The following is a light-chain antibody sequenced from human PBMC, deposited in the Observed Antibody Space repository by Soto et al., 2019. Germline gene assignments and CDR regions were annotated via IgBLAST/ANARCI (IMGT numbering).Light chain of an antibody. CDR2: EGS. J-gene: IGLJ3*02. Sequence: QSVLTQPASVSGSPEQSITISCTGTSSDVGSYNLVSWYQQHPGKAPKFMIYEGSKRPSGVSNRFSGSKSGNTASLTISGLQAEDEADYYCCSYAGSNTWVFGGGTKLTVL. V-gene: IGLV2-23*01. CDR1: SSDVGSYNL. CDR3: CSYAGSNTWV.